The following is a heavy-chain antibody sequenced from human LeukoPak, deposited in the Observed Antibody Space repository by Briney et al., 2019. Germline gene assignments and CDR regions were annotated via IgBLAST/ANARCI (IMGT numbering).Heavy chain of an antibody. V-gene: IGHV3-30*02. CDR2: IYYDGSNK. CDR3: ARDGLTYYFDY. D-gene: IGHD3-9*01. Sequence: PGGSLRLSCVASGFTFSRNGMHWVRQAPGKGLEWVALIYYDGSNKYYVDSVKGRFTISRDNSKNTLYLQMNSLRAEDTAVYYCARDGLTYYFDYWGQGTLVTVSS. J-gene: IGHJ4*02. CDR1: GFTFSRNG.